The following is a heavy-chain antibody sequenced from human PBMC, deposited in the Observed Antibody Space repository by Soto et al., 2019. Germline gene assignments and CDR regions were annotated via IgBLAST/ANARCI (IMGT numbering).Heavy chain of an antibody. CDR2: IGGSGGSI. CDR1: GFTFSTFS. Sequence: EVQLVESGGGLVRTGGSLRLSCAASGFTFSTFSMNWVRQAPGKGLEWLSYIGGSGGSISYADSVKGRFTISRDNGKNTLYLQMSSLRDEDTAVYYCARDLAWAFDSWGQGALVTVSS. D-gene: IGHD1-26*01. V-gene: IGHV3-48*02. CDR3: ARDLAWAFDS. J-gene: IGHJ4*02.